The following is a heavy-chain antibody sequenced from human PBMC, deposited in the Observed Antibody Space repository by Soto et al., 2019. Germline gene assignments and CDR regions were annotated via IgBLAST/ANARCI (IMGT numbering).Heavy chain of an antibody. Sequence: GXLRLSFAHSGFTFSIYSMNGVRQAPGKGLEWVSSISSSSSYIYYADSVKGRFTISRDNAKNSLYLQMNSLRAEDTAVYYCARDCSGGSRYSGYDYYYGMDVWGQGTTVTVSS. CDR2: ISSSSSYI. D-gene: IGHD2-15*01. CDR1: GFTFSIYS. CDR3: ARDCSGGSRYSGYDYYYGMDV. V-gene: IGHV3-21*01. J-gene: IGHJ6*02.